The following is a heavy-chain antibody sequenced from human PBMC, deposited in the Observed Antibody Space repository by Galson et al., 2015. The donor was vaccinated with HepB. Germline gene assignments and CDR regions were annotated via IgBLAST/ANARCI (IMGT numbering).Heavy chain of an antibody. CDR3: ARDPRAGASIVASA. V-gene: IGHV3-53*01. CDR2: IYTGGSI. CDR1: GFTVSSNY. D-gene: IGHD6-6*01. Sequence: SLRLSCAASGFTVSSNYMSWVRQAPGKGLEWVSVIYTGGSIYYADSVEGRFTMSRDESKNTLSLQMNNLRAEDTAVYYCARDPRAGASIVASAWGQGTLVAVSS. J-gene: IGHJ5*02.